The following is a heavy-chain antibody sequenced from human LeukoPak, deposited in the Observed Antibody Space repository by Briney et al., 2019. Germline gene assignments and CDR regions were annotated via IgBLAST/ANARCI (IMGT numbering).Heavy chain of an antibody. D-gene: IGHD2-15*01. J-gene: IGHJ3*02. CDR1: GGSISSGGYS. Sequence: SETLSLTCAVSGGSISSGGYSWSWIRQPPGKGLEWIGYIYHGGSTYYNPSLKSRVTISVDRSKNQFSLKLSSVTAADTAVYYCARTLGYCSGGSCYSTDAFDIWGQGTMVTVSS. CDR2: IYHGGST. V-gene: IGHV4-30-2*01. CDR3: ARTLGYCSGGSCYSTDAFDI.